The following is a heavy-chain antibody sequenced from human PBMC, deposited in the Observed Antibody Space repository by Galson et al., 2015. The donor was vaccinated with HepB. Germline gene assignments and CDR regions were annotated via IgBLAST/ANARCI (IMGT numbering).Heavy chain of an antibody. V-gene: IGHV3-23*01. CDR1: GFTFSSYA. CDR2: ISGSGGST. J-gene: IGHJ3*02. Sequence: SLRLSCAASGFTFSSYAMSWVRQAPGKGLERVSAISGSGGSTYYADSVKGRFTISRDNSKNTLYLQMNSLRAEDTAVYCCAKDRKRWLQLGAFDIWGQGTMVTVSS. CDR3: AKDRKRWLQLGAFDI. D-gene: IGHD5-24*01.